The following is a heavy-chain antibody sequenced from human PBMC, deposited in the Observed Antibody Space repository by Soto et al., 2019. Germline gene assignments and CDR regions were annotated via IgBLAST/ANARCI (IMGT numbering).Heavy chain of an antibody. CDR2: IYHSGST. J-gene: IGHJ5*02. Sequence: QVQLQESGPGLVKPSQTLSLSCTVSGDSISRGGYYWNWIRQHPRKGLEWIGYIYHSGSTNYNPSLKSRVTISVDTSKNQLSLELTNVPAADTAVYYWXXDGXXXYGXGWFGPWGQGILVTVSS. V-gene: IGHV4-31*03. CDR3: XXDGXXXYGXGWFGP. D-gene: IGHD3-10*01. CDR1: GDSISRGGYY.